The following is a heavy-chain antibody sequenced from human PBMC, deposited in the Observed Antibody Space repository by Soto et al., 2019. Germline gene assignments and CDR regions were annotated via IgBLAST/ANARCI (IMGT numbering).Heavy chain of an antibody. J-gene: IGHJ3*02. CDR2: ISSSGSTT. Sequence: GGSLRLSCAASGFKFSDYYMSWIRQTPGKGLEWVSYISSSGSTTSYADSVRGRFTISRDNAKNSMSLQMDSLRADDTAVYYCARGGIDYASWAXSDIWGQGTMVTVSS. CDR1: GFKFSDYY. V-gene: IGHV3-11*01. D-gene: IGHD4-17*01. CDR3: ARGGIDYASWAXSDI.